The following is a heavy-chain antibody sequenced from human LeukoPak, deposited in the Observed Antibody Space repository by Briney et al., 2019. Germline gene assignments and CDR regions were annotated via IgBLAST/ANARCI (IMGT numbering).Heavy chain of an antibody. CDR1: GGPISSYY. Sequence: SETLSLTCSVSGGPISSYYWSWIRQPAGKGREWIGRIYTTGNTDYNPSLKSRVTMSVDTSKNQFSLNLSSVTAADTAVYYCARDARGWSGFDYWGQGTLVTVSS. CDR2: IYTTGNT. V-gene: IGHV4-4*07. D-gene: IGHD3-3*01. CDR3: ARDARGWSGFDY. J-gene: IGHJ4*02.